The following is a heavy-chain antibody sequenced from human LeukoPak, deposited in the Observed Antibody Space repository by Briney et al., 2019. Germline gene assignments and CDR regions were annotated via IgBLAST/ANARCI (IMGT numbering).Heavy chain of an antibody. CDR2: TYYRSKWYY. CDR1: GDSVSSNSAA. CDR3: ARELYCSGGSCYLDWFDP. J-gene: IGHJ5*02. Sequence: SQTLSLTCAISGDSVSSNSAAWNWIRQSPSRGLEWLGRTYYRSKWYYDYAVAVKSRISINPDTSKNQFSLQLSSVTPEDTAVYYCARELYCSGGSCYLDWFDPWGQGTLVTVSS. D-gene: IGHD2-15*01. V-gene: IGHV6-1*01.